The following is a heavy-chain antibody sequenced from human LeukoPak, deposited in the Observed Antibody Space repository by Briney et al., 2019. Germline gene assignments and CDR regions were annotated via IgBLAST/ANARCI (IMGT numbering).Heavy chain of an antibody. CDR1: GYTLTELS. Sequence: ASVKVSCKVSGYTLTELSMRWVRQAPGKGLEWMGGFDPEDGETIYAQKFQGRVTMTEDTSTDTAYMELSSLRSEDTAVYYCAMRRAAAGGYYFDYWGQGTLVTVSS. CDR2: FDPEDGET. CDR3: AMRRAAAGGYYFDY. D-gene: IGHD6-13*01. J-gene: IGHJ4*02. V-gene: IGHV1-24*01.